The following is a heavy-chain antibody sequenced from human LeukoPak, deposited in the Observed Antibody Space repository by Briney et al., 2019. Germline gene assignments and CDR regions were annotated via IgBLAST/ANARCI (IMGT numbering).Heavy chain of an antibody. CDR3: ARWSRYSGSVIDAFDI. V-gene: IGHV4-39*01. CDR1: GGSISSSSYY. J-gene: IGHJ3*02. CDR2: IYYSGST. D-gene: IGHD6-13*01. Sequence: PSETLSLTCTVSGGSISSSSYYWGWIRQPPGKGLEWIGSIYYSGSTYYNPSLKSRVTISVDTSKNQFSLKLSSVTAADTAVYYCARWSRYSGSVIDAFDIWGQGTMVTVS.